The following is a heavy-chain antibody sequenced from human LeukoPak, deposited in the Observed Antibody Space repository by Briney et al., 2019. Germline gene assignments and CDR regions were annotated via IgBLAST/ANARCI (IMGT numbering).Heavy chain of an antibody. J-gene: IGHJ4*02. CDR3: ASPVDTAMAPPEI. V-gene: IGHV1-18*01. CDR1: GYTFTSYG. D-gene: IGHD5-18*01. CDR2: ISAYNGNT. Sequence: ASVKVSCKASGYTFTSYGISWVRQAPGQGLEWMGWISAYNGNTNYAQKLQGRVTMTTDTSTSTAYMELRSLRSGDTAVYYCASPVDTAMAPPEIWGQGTLVTVSS.